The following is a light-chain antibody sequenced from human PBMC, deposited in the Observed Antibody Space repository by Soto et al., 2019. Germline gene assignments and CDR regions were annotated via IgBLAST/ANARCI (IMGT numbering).Light chain of an antibody. CDR1: QSVLFSSNNKNY. V-gene: IGKV4-1*01. CDR3: QQYYSVRRT. CDR2: WAS. Sequence: DIVMTQSPDSFAVSLGERATINCKSSQSVLFSSNNKNYLAWYQQKPGQSPKLLIYWASTRESGVPDRFSGSGSGTDFTLTISSLQAEDVAVYYCQQYYSVRRTFGQGTTGDIK. J-gene: IGKJ1*01.